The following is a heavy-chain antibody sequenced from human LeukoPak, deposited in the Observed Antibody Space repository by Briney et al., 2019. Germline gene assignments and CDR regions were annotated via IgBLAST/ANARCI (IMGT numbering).Heavy chain of an antibody. Sequence: GGSLRLSCAASGFTFSSYGMSWVRQAPGKGLEWVSAISGSGGSTYYADSVKGRFTISRDNSKNTLYLQMNSLRAEDTAVYYCASTQRGDYFDYWGQGTLVTVSS. J-gene: IGHJ4*02. CDR1: GFTFSSYG. CDR3: ASTQRGDYFDY. CDR2: ISGSGGST. V-gene: IGHV3-23*01. D-gene: IGHD2-15*01.